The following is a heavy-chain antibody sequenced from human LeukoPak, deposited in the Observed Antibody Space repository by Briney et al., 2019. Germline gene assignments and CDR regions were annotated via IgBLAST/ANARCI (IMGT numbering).Heavy chain of an antibody. V-gene: IGHV4-59*08. CDR2: IHYSGST. CDR3: ARRLGGTSTGFDY. CDR1: GGSISSYY. Sequence: SETLSLTCTVSGGSISSYYWSWIRQPPGKGLEWIGSIHYSGSTTYNPSLKSRVTISVDTSKNQFSLKLSSVTAADTAVYYCARRLGGTSTGFDYWGQGTLITVSS. D-gene: IGHD2-2*01. J-gene: IGHJ4*02.